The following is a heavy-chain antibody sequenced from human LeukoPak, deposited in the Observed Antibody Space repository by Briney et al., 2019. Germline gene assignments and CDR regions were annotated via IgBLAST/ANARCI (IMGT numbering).Heavy chain of an antibody. CDR1: GGSFTGYY. CDR2: IYTSGST. Sequence: PSETLSHTCAVYGGSFTGYYWSWIRQPAGKGLEWIGRIYTSGSTNYNPSLKSRVTISVDTSKNQFSLKLSSVTAADTAVYYCARDSDYMDVWGKGTTVTVSS. CDR3: ARDSDYMDV. J-gene: IGHJ6*03. V-gene: IGHV4-4*07. D-gene: IGHD3-10*01.